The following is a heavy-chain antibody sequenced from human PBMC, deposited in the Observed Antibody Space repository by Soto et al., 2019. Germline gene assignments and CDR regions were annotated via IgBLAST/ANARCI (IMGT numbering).Heavy chain of an antibody. CDR3: AKDTGADY. V-gene: IGHV3-30*18. D-gene: IGHD3-10*01. CDR1: GFTFSSYG. J-gene: IGHJ4*02. Sequence: QVQLVESGGGVVQPGRSLRLSCAASGFTFSSYGMYWVRQAPGKGLEWVARISYAGSDQFYGDSVKGRFTISRDNSKNILYVQMKSLRSEDTAVYSCAKDTGADYWGQGTVVTVSA. CDR2: ISYAGSDQ.